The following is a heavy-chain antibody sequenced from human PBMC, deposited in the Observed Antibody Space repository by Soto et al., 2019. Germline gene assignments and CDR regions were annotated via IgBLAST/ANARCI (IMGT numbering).Heavy chain of an antibody. CDR2: IYHSGST. V-gene: IGHV4-4*02. J-gene: IGHJ6*02. CDR1: GGSISSSNW. CDR3: ARLCSSPFDYYYGMDV. Sequence: QVQLQESGPGLVKPSGTLSLTCAVSGGSISSSNWWSWVRQPPGKGLEWIGEIYHSGSTNYNPSLNSRVTIAVDKSKNQFSLKLSSVTAADTAVYYCARLCSSPFDYYYGMDVWGQGTTVTVSS. D-gene: IGHD6-6*01.